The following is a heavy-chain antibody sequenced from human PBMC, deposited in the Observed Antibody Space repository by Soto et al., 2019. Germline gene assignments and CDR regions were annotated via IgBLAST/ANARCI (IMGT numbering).Heavy chain of an antibody. CDR3: ATDMFGDGYPPYNWFDP. CDR1: GFTFSSYS. D-gene: IGHD3-10*02. V-gene: IGHV3-21*01. Sequence: EVQLVESGGGLVKPGGSLRLSCAASGFTFSSYSMNWVHQAPGKGLEWVSSISSSSSYIYYADSVKGRFTISRDNAKNSLYLQMNSLRAEDTAVYYCATDMFGDGYPPYNWFDPWGQGTLVTVSS. J-gene: IGHJ5*02. CDR2: ISSSSSYI.